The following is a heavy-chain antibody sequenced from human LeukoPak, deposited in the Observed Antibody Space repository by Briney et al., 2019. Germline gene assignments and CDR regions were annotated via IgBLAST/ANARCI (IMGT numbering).Heavy chain of an antibody. D-gene: IGHD6-19*01. J-gene: IGHJ4*02. V-gene: IGHV4-59*01. Sequence: SETLSLTCTVPGGSISSYYWSWIRQPPGKGLEWIGYIYYSGSTNCNPSLKSRVTISVDTSKNQFSLKLSSVTAADTAVYYCARGVAVAGTFDYWGQGTLVTVSS. CDR2: IYYSGST. CDR1: GGSISSYY. CDR3: ARGVAVAGTFDY.